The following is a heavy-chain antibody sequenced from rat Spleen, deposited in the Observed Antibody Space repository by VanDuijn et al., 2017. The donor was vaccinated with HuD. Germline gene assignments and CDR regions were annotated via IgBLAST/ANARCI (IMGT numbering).Heavy chain of an antibody. CDR1: GFTFNNYG. V-gene: IGHV5-29*01. CDR2: ISYDGIST. J-gene: IGHJ3*01. Sequence: EVQLVESGGGLVQPGRSLKLSCAASGFTFNNYGMAWVRQAPTKGLEWVATISYDGISTYYRDSVRGRFTISSDNAKTTLYLQMDSLRYEDTATYYCTRHDYSGVITNWFAYWGQGTLVTVSS. D-gene: IGHD4-3*01. CDR3: TRHDYSGVITNWFAY.